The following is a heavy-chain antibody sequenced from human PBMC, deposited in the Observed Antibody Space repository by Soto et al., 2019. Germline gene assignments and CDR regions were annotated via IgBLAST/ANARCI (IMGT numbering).Heavy chain of an antibody. CDR1: GDSTSSYY. CDR3: ASSNGDYGDS. V-gene: IGHV4-59*01. D-gene: IGHD4-17*01. CDR2: IYYSGST. Sequence: QVQLQGSGPGLLKPSETLSLTCTVSGDSTSSYYWSWIRQPPGKGLEWIGYIYYSGSTNYNPSLKSRVTISVDTSKNQFALKLRSVTAADTAVYYCASSNGDYGDSWSQGTLVTVSS. J-gene: IGHJ4*02.